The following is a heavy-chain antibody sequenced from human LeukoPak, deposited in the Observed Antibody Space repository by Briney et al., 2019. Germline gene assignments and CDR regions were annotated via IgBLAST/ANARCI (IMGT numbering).Heavy chain of an antibody. CDR3: VSGNDPDYVWGTYRLDAFDI. V-gene: IGHV3-7*01. Sequence: PGGSLRLSCVASRFTFSSYWMSWVRQAPGKGLEWVANIKQDGSEKQYVDSVKGRFTISRDNAKNSLYLQMNNLRAEDTAVYYCVSGNDPDYVWGTYRLDAFDIWGEGTMVIVSS. CDR1: RFTFSSYW. CDR2: IKQDGSEK. D-gene: IGHD3-16*02. J-gene: IGHJ3*02.